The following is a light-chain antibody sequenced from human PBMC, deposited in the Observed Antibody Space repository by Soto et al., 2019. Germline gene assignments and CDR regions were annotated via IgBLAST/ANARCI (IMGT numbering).Light chain of an antibody. V-gene: IGKV1-5*03. CDR1: QSIRSW. Sequence: DIQMTQSPSTLSGSVGDRFTMTCRASQSIRSWLAWYQQKPGKAPKLLIYKASSLESGVPSRFSGSGSGTEFTLTISSLQPDDFATYYCQQYNSYPWTFGQGTKVDIK. J-gene: IGKJ1*01. CDR3: QQYNSYPWT. CDR2: KAS.